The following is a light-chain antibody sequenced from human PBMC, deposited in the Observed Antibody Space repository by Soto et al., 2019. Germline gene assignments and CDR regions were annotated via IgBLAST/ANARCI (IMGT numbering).Light chain of an antibody. CDR2: EVS. CDR3: SSYTSSSTPYV. CDR1: SSDVGGYNY. J-gene: IGLJ1*01. Sequence: QSALTQPASVCGSPGQSITISCTRTSSDVGGYNYVSWYQQHPGKAPKLMIYEVSNRPSGVSNRFSGSKSGNTASLTISGLQAEDEADYYCSSYTSSSTPYVFGTGTKVTVL. V-gene: IGLV2-14*01.